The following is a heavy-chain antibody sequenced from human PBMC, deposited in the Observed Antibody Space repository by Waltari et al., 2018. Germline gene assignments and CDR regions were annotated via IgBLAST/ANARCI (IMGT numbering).Heavy chain of an antibody. J-gene: IGHJ5*02. Sequence: QVQLAQSGGGMVQPGGSLRPSCAASGFPFSNYAMHLIRHPPGKGLEWIREINHSGSTNYNPSLKSRVTISVDTSKNQFSLKLSSVTAADTAVYYCARVGITMVRQIKPWGQGTLVTVSS. D-gene: IGHD3-10*01. CDR1: GFPFSNYA. CDR2: INHSGST. V-gene: IGHV4-34*01. CDR3: ARVGITMVRQIKP.